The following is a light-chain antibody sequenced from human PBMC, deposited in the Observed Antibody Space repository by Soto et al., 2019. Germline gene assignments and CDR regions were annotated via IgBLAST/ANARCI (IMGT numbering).Light chain of an antibody. J-gene: IGLJ2*01. CDR2: DTN. CDR1: SGAVTSAYF. V-gene: IGLV7-43*01. CDR3: LVYYGGAL. Sequence: QTVVTQEPSLTVSPGGTVTLTCASSSGAVTSAYFPSWVQQKPGQAPRALIYDTNKKYSWTPARFSGSLLGGIAALTLSGVQPEDEADYFCLVYYGGALFGGGTKVTVL.